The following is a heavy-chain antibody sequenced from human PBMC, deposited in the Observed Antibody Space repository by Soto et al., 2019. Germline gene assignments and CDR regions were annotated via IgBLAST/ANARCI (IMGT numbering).Heavy chain of an antibody. D-gene: IGHD6-13*01. V-gene: IGHV4-4*02. CDR2: VYRTGST. CDR3: ARARANIAAAAIFDC. CDR1: GGSISTSNW. J-gene: IGHJ4*01. Sequence: QVQLQESGPGLVKPSGTLSLTCAVSGGSISTSNWWSWVRQPPGKGLEWIGEVYRTGSTTYNPSLESRLTTSVDKSKNQFALKLTSVTAAYTAVYYCARARANIAAAAIFDCWGHGTLVTVSS.